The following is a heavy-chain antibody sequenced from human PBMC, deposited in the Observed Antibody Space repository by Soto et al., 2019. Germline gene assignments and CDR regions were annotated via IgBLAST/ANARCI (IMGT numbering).Heavy chain of an antibody. CDR3: SGDHGDRLSI. CDR1: GFTFSGAA. D-gene: IGHD4-17*01. CDR2: IGSRGDSYAT. V-gene: IGHV3-73*01. Sequence: GGSLRLSCAASGFTFSGAAMQGVRQASGEGLEWLGRIGSRGDSYATAYAASVKDRFTISRDDSKNTAFLQMNNLKTEDTAVYYCSGDHGDRLSIWGQGTAVTVSS. J-gene: IGHJ6*02.